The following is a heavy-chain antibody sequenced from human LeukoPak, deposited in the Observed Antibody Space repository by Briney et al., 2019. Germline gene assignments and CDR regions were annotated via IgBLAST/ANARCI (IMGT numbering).Heavy chain of an antibody. Sequence: GGSLRLSCAASGFTFSSYAMSWVRQAPGKGLEWVSAISGSGGSTYYADSVKGRFTISRDNSKNTLYLQMNSLRAEDTAVYYCAKDQPEDLEYHCDSSGYSDFDYWGQGTLVTVSS. J-gene: IGHJ4*02. CDR3: AKDQPEDLEYHCDSSGYSDFDY. V-gene: IGHV3-23*01. D-gene: IGHD3-22*01. CDR2: ISGSGGST. CDR1: GFTFSSYA.